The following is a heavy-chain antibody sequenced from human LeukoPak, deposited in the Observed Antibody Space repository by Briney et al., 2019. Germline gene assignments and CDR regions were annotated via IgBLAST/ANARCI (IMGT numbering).Heavy chain of an antibody. V-gene: IGHV4-39*01. D-gene: IGHD3-22*01. J-gene: IGHJ4*02. CDR2: IYYSGST. Sequence: PSETLSLTCTVSGGSFSSSSYYWGWIRQPPGKGLEWFGSIYYSGSTYYNPSLKSRVTISVDTSKNQFSLKLSSVTAADTAVYYCARHGVLLGSGYRTPFDYWGQGTLVTVSS. CDR1: GGSFSSSSYY. CDR3: ARHGVLLGSGYRTPFDY.